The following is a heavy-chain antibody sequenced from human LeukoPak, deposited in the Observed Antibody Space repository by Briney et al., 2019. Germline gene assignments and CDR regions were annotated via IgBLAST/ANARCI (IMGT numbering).Heavy chain of an antibody. D-gene: IGHD6-19*01. CDR2: INSDGYSF. Sequence: GGSLRLSCAASGFTVSSNYMSWVRQAPGKGLEWLARINSDGYSFSYADSVKGRFTISRDNAKNTLYLQMNSLRVEDTAMYYCARGEAVAGTDHWGQGVLVTVSS. V-gene: IGHV3-74*01. J-gene: IGHJ4*02. CDR1: GFTVSSNY. CDR3: ARGEAVAGTDH.